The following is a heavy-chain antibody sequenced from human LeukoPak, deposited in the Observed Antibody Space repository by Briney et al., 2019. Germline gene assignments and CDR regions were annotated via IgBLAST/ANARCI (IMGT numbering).Heavy chain of an antibody. CDR2: INHSGST. V-gene: IGHV4-34*01. Sequence: SETLSLTCAVYGGSFSGYYWSWIRQPPGKGLEWIGEINHSGSTNYNPPLKSRVTISVDTSKNQFSLKLSSVTAADTAVYYCARLPTAFYYYYMDVWGKGTTVTVSS. D-gene: IGHD4-17*01. CDR1: GGSFSGYY. J-gene: IGHJ6*03. CDR3: ARLPTAFYYYYMDV.